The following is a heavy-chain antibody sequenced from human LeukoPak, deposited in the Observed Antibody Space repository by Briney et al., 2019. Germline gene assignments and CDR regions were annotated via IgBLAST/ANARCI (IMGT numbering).Heavy chain of an antibody. J-gene: IGHJ4*02. D-gene: IGHD6-6*01. CDR2: IYYSGST. V-gene: IGHV4-59*08. CDR3: ARQGAKGSSWYFDS. Sequence: SETLSLTCTVPGGSISSYYWSWIRQPPGKGLEWIGYIYYSGSTDYNPSLKSRVTISVDTSKDQFSLNLNSVTAADTAVYYCARQGAKGSSWYFDSWGQGTLVTVSS. CDR1: GGSISSYY.